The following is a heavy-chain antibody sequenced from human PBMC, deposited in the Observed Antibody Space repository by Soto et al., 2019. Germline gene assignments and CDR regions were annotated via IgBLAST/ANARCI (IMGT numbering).Heavy chain of an antibody. CDR1: GITFSSST. CDR3: ARGRSRASTTYYYDSSVSFDY. Sequence: SVKVSCKTSGITFSSSTLTWVRQAPGQGLEWMGGIMPVMETPIYAQKFQGRIIITADESTSTAYMELNSLTSEDTALYFCARGRSRASTTYYYDSSVSFDYWGQGTLVTVSS. D-gene: IGHD3-22*01. J-gene: IGHJ4*02. V-gene: IGHV1-69*13. CDR2: IMPVMETP.